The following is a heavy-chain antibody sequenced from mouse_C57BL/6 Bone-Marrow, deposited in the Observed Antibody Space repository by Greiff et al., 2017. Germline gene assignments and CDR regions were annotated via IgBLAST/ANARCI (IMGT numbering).Heavy chain of an antibody. CDR1: GYSFTDYN. V-gene: IGHV1-39*01. CDR2: INPNYGTT. D-gene: IGHD2-2*01. J-gene: IGHJ1*03. Sequence: CKLQESGPELVKPGASVKISCKASGYSFTDYNMHWVKQSNGKSLEWIGVINPNYGTTSYNQKFKGKATLTVDQSSSTAYMQLNSLTSEDSAVYYCARVYYGFHWYFDVWGTGTTVTVSS. CDR3: ARVYYGFHWYFDV.